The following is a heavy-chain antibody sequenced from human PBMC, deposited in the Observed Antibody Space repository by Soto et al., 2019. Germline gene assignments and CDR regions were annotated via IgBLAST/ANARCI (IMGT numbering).Heavy chain of an antibody. CDR1: GFTFSSYW. D-gene: IGHD6-19*01. J-gene: IGHJ4*02. CDR3: ARGIAVAGIVY. Sequence: EVQLVESGGGLVQPGGSPRLSCAASGFTFSSYWMSWVRQAPGKGLEWVANIKQDGSEKYYVDSVKGRFTISRDNAKNSLYLQMNSLRAEDTAAYYCARGIAVAGIVYWGQGTLVTVSS. CDR2: IKQDGSEK. V-gene: IGHV3-7*04.